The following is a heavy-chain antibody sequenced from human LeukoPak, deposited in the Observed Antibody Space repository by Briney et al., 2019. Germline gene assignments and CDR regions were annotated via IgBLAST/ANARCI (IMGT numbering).Heavy chain of an antibody. CDR3: AKVDRGDYSSSPVPYYDYYMNV. CDR2: ISSSSSLI. Sequence: GGSLRLSCAASGFTFSYYSMNWVRQAPGRGLEWVSCISSSSSLIFYSDSVRGRFTISRDNAKNLLYLHMNSLRVEDTAVYYCAKVDRGDYSSSPVPYYDYYMNVWGKGTTVTVSS. D-gene: IGHD6-13*01. V-gene: IGHV3-21*01. J-gene: IGHJ6*03. CDR1: GFTFSYYS.